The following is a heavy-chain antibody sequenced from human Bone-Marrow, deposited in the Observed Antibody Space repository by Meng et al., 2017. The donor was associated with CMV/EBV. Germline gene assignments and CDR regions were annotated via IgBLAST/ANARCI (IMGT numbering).Heavy chain of an antibody. Sequence: GESLKISCAASGFTFSSYEMNWVRQAPGKGLEWLSYITSSGRTIYYADSVKGRFTISRDNAKNSLHLQMNNLRAEDTAIYYCVQTLYWGQGTRVTVSS. V-gene: IGHV3-48*03. CDR1: GFTFSSYE. CDR3: VQTLY. D-gene: IGHD3-16*01. J-gene: IGHJ4*02. CDR2: ITSSGRTI.